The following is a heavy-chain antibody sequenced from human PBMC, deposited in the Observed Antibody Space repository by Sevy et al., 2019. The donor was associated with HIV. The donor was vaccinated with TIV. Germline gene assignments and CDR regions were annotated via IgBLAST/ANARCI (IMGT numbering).Heavy chain of an antibody. CDR3: ARGDFWSGYSGFLVWFDP. J-gene: IGHJ5*02. V-gene: IGHV4-59*12. CDR1: GGSISSYY. Sequence: SETLSLTCTVSGGSISSYYWSWIRQPPGKGLEWIGSVYYTGKTHFNPSLNSRVNISLDTSKNEFSLNLTSVTAADTAVYYCARGDFWSGYSGFLVWFDPWGLGNLVIVSS. CDR2: VYYTGKT. D-gene: IGHD3-3*01.